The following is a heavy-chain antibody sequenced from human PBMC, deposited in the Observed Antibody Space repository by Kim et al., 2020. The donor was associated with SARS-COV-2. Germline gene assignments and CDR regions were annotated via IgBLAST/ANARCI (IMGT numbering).Heavy chain of an antibody. CDR2: IKSKTNVGTT. D-gene: IGHD2-21*02. J-gene: IGHJ6*02. Sequence: GGSLRLSWAASGFTFSNAWMNWVRPAPGRGLECVGRIKSKTNVGTTAYGAPVKGRFTISRDDSKNTLYLQMNSLRTEDTAVYYCNSDLGDYCGGDCYSRVWGQGTPVTVSS. CDR1: GFTFSNAW. V-gene: IGHV3-15*01. CDR3: NSDLGDYCGGDCYSRV.